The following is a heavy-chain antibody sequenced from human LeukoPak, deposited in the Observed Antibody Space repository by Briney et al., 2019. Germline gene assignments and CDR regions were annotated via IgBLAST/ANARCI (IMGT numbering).Heavy chain of an antibody. J-gene: IGHJ4*02. Sequence: GRSLRLSCAASGFTFSSYAMHWVRQAPGKGLEWVAVISYDGSNKYYADSVKGRFTISRDNSKNTLYLQMNSLRAEDTAVYYCASDYYDSSGYSEPYDYWGQRTLVTVSS. CDR2: ISYDGSNK. D-gene: IGHD3-22*01. CDR3: ASDYYDSSGYSEPYDY. CDR1: GFTFSSYA. V-gene: IGHV3-30-3*01.